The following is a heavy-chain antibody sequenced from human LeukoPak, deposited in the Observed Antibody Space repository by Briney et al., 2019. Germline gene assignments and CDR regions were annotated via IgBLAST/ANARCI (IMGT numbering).Heavy chain of an antibody. J-gene: IGHJ3*02. V-gene: IGHV4-38-2*02. Sequence: PSETLSLTCTVSGYSISTGYYWDWIRQPPGKGLEWIGTFYHGGSTYYNPSLKSRVTISVDTSKNQFSLRLTSVTAADTAVYYCARGLHTRSSGRRFDVFEIWGQGTMVTVSS. D-gene: IGHD6-6*01. CDR3: ARGLHTRSSGRRFDVFEI. CDR2: FYHGGST. CDR1: GYSISTGYY.